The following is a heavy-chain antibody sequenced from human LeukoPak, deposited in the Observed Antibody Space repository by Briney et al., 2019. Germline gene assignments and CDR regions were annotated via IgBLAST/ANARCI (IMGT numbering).Heavy chain of an antibody. V-gene: IGHV3-11*01. Sequence: GGSLRLSCAASGFTFSDYHMSWIRQAPGKGLEWVSYISSSGSTIYYADSVKGRFTISRDNAKNSLYLQMNSLRAEDTAVYYCARLLAYCGGDCPGAFDIWGQGTMVTVSS. J-gene: IGHJ3*02. CDR2: ISSSGSTI. CDR1: GFTFSDYH. CDR3: ARLLAYCGGDCPGAFDI. D-gene: IGHD2-21*02.